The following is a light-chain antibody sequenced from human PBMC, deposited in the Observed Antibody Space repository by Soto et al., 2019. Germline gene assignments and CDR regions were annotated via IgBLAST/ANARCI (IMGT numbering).Light chain of an antibody. CDR2: DAS. J-gene: IGKJ4*01. CDR3: QQFNSYPLT. CDR1: KGISSA. Sequence: AIQLTQSPSSLSASVGDRVTITCRASKGISSALAWYQQKPGKAPKLLIYDASSLESGVPSRFSGSGSGTDFTLTISSLLPEDFATYYGQQFNSYPLTFGGGTKVEIK. V-gene: IGKV1-13*02.